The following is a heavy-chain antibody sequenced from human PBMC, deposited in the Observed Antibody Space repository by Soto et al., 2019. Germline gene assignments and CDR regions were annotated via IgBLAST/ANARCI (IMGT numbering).Heavy chain of an antibody. CDR1: GFTFSSYW. D-gene: IGHD4-4*01. V-gene: IGHV3-74*01. CDR2: INDDGRRT. J-gene: IGHJ4*02. Sequence: EVQLVESGGGLVQPGGSLRLSCAASGFTFSSYWMHWVRQAPGKGLEWVSRINDDGRRTSYADSVKGRFTISRDNAKNTLYLQMNSLRDDDTAIYYCERRHRQSYTSDYWGKGTLVTVSS. CDR3: ERRHRQSYTSDY.